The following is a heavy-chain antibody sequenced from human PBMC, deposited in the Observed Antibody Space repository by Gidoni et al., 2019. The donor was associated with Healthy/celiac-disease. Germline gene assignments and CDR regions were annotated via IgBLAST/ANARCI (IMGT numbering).Heavy chain of an antibody. CDR2: INAGNGNT. D-gene: IGHD3-22*01. CDR3: ARESLLPGAYDSSGYPTNPGMDV. J-gene: IGHJ6*02. V-gene: IGHV1-3*01. Sequence: QVQLVQSGAEVKKPGASVKVSCKASGYTFTSYAMHWVRQAPGQRLEWMGWINAGNGNTKYSQKFQGRVTITRDTSASTAYMELSSLRSEDTAVYYCARESLLPGAYDSSGYPTNPGMDVWGQGTTVTVSS. CDR1: GYTFTSYA.